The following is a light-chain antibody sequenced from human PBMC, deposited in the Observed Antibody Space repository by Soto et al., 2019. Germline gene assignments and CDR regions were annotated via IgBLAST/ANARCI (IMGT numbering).Light chain of an antibody. CDR2: DTF. J-gene: IGKJ1*01. CDR1: QGVRNY. CDR3: VQRSTWPWT. Sequence: IVLTQSPATLSLSPGAGATLSFRAGQGVRNYLAWYQQKPGQAPRLLIYDTFNRATGIPARFSGSGSGTDFTLTISSLEPEDLAVYFCVQRSTWPWTSGQGTKVEIK. V-gene: IGKV3-11*01.